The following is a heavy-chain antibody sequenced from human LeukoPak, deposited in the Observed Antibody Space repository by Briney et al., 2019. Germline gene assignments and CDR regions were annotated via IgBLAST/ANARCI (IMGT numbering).Heavy chain of an antibody. V-gene: IGHV4-61*02. CDR1: GGSISSGSYY. Sequence: SQTLSLTCTVSGGSISSGSYYWSWIRQPAGKGLEWIGRIYTSGSTNYNPSLKGRVTISVDTSKNQFSLKLSSVTAADTAVYYCARVPAPRYCSSTSCSGVFDYWGQGTLVTVSS. J-gene: IGHJ4*02. CDR3: ARVPAPRYCSSTSCSGVFDY. D-gene: IGHD2-2*01. CDR2: IYTSGST.